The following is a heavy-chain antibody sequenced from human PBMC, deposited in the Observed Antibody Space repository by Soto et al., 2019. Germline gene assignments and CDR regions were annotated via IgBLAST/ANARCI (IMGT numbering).Heavy chain of an antibody. CDR3: ASSGDDSSGYATSDY. CDR2: IYHSGST. CDR1: GGSISSSNW. J-gene: IGHJ4*02. Sequence: QVQLQESGPGLVKPSGTLSLTCAVSGGSISSSNWWSWVRQPPGKGLEGIGEIYHSGSTNYNPSLKSRVTMSGDKSKNQFALKVSSVTAADTAVYYCASSGDDSSGYATSDYWGQGTLVTGSS. V-gene: IGHV4-4*02. D-gene: IGHD3-22*01.